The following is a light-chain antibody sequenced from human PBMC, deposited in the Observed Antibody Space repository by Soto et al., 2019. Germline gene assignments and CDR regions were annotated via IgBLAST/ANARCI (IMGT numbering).Light chain of an antibody. V-gene: IGKV1-39*01. CDR1: QSISSY. CDR3: QQSYSTLLFT. J-gene: IGKJ3*01. Sequence: IQMTQSPSSLSASVGDRVTITCRASQSISSYLNWYQQKPGRAPKLLIYGASSLQSGVPSRFSGSGSGTDFTLTISSLQPEDFATYYCQQSYSTLLFTFGPGTKVDIK. CDR2: GAS.